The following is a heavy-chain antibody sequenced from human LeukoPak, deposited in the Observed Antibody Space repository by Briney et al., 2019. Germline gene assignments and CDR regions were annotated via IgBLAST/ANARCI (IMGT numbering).Heavy chain of an antibody. V-gene: IGHV3-11*01. J-gene: IGHJ3*01. CDR1: GFIFSDHF. Sequence: GGFLRLSCAASGFIFSDHFMTWIRQVPGKGLEWISYISGSGATYYADSVKGRFTISRDNAQNSLWLQMNSLRVEDTAVYYCARDPMYNGGNSGAFDFWGQGTLVTVSS. CDR3: ARDPMYNGGNSGAFDF. CDR2: ISGSGAT. D-gene: IGHD4-23*01.